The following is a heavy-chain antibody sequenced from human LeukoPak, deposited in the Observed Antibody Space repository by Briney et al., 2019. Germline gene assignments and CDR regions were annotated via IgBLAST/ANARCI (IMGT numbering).Heavy chain of an antibody. Sequence: GASVKVSCKASGGTFSSYAISWVRQAPGQGLEWMGRIIPILGIANYAQKFQGRVTITADKSTSTAYMELSSLRSEDTAVYYCARDSRDRSGSSFDYWGQGTLVTVSS. J-gene: IGHJ4*02. CDR1: GGTFSSYA. CDR3: ARDSRDRSGSSFDY. V-gene: IGHV1-69*04. CDR2: IIPILGIA. D-gene: IGHD1-26*01.